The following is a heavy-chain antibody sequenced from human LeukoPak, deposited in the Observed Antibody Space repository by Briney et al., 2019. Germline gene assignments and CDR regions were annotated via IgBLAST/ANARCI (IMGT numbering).Heavy chain of an antibody. V-gene: IGHV3-21*01. D-gene: IGHD3-10*01. CDR3: ARGFGRRNWFDP. Sequence: GGSLRLSCAASGFTFSSYSMNWVRQAPGKGLEWVSSISSSSSYIYYADSVKGRFTISRDNAKNSLYLQMNSLRAEDTAVYYCARGFGRRNWFDPWGQGTLVTVSS. CDR1: GFTFSSYS. CDR2: ISSSSSYI. J-gene: IGHJ5*02.